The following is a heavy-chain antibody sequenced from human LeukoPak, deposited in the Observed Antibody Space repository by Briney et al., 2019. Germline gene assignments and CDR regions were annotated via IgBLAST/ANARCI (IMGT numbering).Heavy chain of an antibody. CDR2: IYYSGST. Sequence: SETLSLTCTVSGGLISSYYWSWIRQPPGKGLQWIGYIYYSGSTDFNPSLKSRVTISVDPSQDQFSLKLSSLTAADAAVYYCASARYSYYYMDVWGKGTTVTISS. CDR3: ASARYSYYYMDV. J-gene: IGHJ6*03. CDR1: GGLISSYY. V-gene: IGHV4-59*13.